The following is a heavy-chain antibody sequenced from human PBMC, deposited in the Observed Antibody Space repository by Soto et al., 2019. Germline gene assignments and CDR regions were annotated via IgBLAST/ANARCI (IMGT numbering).Heavy chain of an antibody. J-gene: IGHJ4*02. Sequence: QVQLQESGPGLVKPSETVSLTCTVSDGSVSSGSYYWSWIRQPPGKGLEWIGYIYSSGSTLYNPSLKSRVIISVDTSMNQFSLKLSSVTAADTAVYYCARDSVAFFDSWGQGTLVTVSS. D-gene: IGHD2-15*01. CDR2: IYSSGST. CDR3: ARDSVAFFDS. V-gene: IGHV4-61*01. CDR1: DGSVSSGSYY.